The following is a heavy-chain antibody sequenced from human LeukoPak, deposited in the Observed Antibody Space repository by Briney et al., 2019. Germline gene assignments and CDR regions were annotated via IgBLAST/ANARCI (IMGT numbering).Heavy chain of an antibody. CDR1: GYTFTSYG. D-gene: IGHD5-24*01. CDR3: ARDKAGDGYRRPPRAILDY. V-gene: IGHV1-18*01. J-gene: IGHJ4*02. CDR2: ISAYNGNT. Sequence: GASVKVSCKASGYTFTSYGISWVRQAPGQGLEWMGWISAYNGNTNYAQKLQGRVTMTTDTSTSTACMELSRLRSDDTAVYYCARDKAGDGYRRPPRAILDYWGQGTLVTVSS.